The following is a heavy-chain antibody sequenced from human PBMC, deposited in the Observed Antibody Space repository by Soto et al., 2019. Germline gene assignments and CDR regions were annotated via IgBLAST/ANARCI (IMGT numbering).Heavy chain of an antibody. J-gene: IGHJ3*02. CDR3: ARDKETAVAVGALDI. Sequence: EVQLVETGGGLIQPGGSLRLSCAASGFTVSSHYMSWVRLAPGKGLEWVSVIYSGGSTYYADSVKGRFTISRYTSKNPLYLQMTSLRAEDTAVYYCARDKETAVAVGALDIWGQGTMVTVSS. CDR2: IYSGGST. D-gene: IGHD6-19*01. V-gene: IGHV3-53*02. CDR1: GFTVSSHY.